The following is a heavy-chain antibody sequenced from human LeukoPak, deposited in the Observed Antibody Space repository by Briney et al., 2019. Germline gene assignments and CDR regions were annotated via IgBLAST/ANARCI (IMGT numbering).Heavy chain of an antibody. CDR1: GYIFTGYY. V-gene: IGHV1-2*06. CDR3: ARDLGYCTNGVCHTRFDY. Sequence: GASVKVSCKASGYIFTGYYMHWVRQAPGQGLEWMGRINPNSGGTNYAQKFQGRVTMARDTSISTAYMELSRLRSDDTAVYYCARDLGYCTNGVCHTRFDYWGQGTLVAVSS. D-gene: IGHD2-8*01. CDR2: INPNSGGT. J-gene: IGHJ4*02.